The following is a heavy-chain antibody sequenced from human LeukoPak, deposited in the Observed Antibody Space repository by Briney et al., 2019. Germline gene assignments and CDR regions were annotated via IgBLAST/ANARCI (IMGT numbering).Heavy chain of an antibody. Sequence: GGSLRLSCAASGFTFSSYGMHWVRQAPGKGLEWVAVISYDGSNKYYADSVKGRFTISRDNSKNTLYLQMNSLRAEDTAVYYCARPEMTYSYGNTPFWFDPWGQGTLVTVSS. J-gene: IGHJ5*02. CDR1: GFTFSSYG. V-gene: IGHV3-30*03. D-gene: IGHD5-18*01. CDR3: ARPEMTYSYGNTPFWFDP. CDR2: ISYDGSNK.